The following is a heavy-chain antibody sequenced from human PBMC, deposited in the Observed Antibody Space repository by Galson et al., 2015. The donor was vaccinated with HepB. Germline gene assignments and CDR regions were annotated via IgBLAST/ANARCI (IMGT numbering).Heavy chain of an antibody. CDR1: GFTFSNYW. D-gene: IGHD5-24*01. Sequence: SLRLSCAVSGFTFSNYWMTWVRQAPGKWLEWVANIKQDGSEKYYGDSVKGRFTISRDNAKNSLYLHMNSLRAEDTAVYYCARDSRLRRDDFNLPRYYYYGMDVWGQGTTVTVSS. J-gene: IGHJ6*02. V-gene: IGHV3-7*03. CDR2: IKQDGSEK. CDR3: ARDSRLRRDDFNLPRYYYYGMDV.